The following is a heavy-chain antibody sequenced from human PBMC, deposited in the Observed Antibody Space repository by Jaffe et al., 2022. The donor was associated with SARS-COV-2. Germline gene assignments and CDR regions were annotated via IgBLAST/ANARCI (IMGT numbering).Heavy chain of an antibody. Sequence: EVQLLESGGGLVQPGGSLRLSCAASGFTFSSYAMSWVRQAPGKGLEWVSAISGSGGSTYYADSVKGRFTISRDNSKNTLYLQMNSLRAEDTAVYYCAKDTAAAGTLEGENWFDPWGQGTLVTVSS. J-gene: IGHJ5*02. CDR3: AKDTAAAGTLEGENWFDP. V-gene: IGHV3-23*01. CDR1: GFTFSSYA. D-gene: IGHD6-13*01. CDR2: ISGSGGST.